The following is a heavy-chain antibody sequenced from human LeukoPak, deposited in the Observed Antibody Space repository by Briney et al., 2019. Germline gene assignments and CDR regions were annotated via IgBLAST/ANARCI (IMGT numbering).Heavy chain of an antibody. CDR2: ISGSGGST. J-gene: IGHJ4*02. CDR3: AQGISGAVVTPGPFDY. CDR1: GFTFSSYA. Sequence: AGGSLRLSCAASGFTFSSYAMSWVRQAPGKGLEWVSAISGSGGSTYYADSVKGRFTISRDNSKNTLYLQMNSLRAEDTAVYYCAQGISGAVVTPGPFDYCGQGTLVTVSS. D-gene: IGHD4-23*01. V-gene: IGHV3-23*01.